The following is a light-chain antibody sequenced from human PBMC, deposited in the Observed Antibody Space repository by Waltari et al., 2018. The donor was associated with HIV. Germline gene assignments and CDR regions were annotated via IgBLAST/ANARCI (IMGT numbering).Light chain of an antibody. J-gene: IGKJ3*01. CDR2: WAS. CDR1: QNILYSSNNKNY. Sequence: DIVMTQSPDSLAVSLGERATINCKSSQNILYSSNNKNYLAWYQQKPGQPPKLLIYWASTREFGVPDRFSGSGSGTDFTLTINSLQPEDFATYFCQQSHTTPFTFGPGTTVDVK. CDR3: QQSHTTPFT. V-gene: IGKV4-1*01.